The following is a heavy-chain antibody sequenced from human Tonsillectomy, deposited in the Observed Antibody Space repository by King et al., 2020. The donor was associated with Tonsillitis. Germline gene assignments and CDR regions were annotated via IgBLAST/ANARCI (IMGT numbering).Heavy chain of an antibody. CDR2: INRSGNT. D-gene: IGHD3-10*01. CDR3: ARGGRGAKDDYFDY. CDR1: GGSFSGHY. V-gene: IGHV4-34*01. J-gene: IGHJ4*02. Sequence: VQLPQWGAGLLKPSETLSLTCAVYGGSFSGHYWSWIRQPPGKGLEWIGEINRSGNTNYNPSLKSRVTVSVDTSRNQFSLNLSSVTAADTAVYYCARGGRGAKDDYFDYWGQGTLVTVSS.